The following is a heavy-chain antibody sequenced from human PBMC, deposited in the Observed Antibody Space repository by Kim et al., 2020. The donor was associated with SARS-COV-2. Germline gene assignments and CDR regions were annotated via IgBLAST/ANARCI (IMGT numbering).Heavy chain of an antibody. V-gene: IGHV3-21*01. J-gene: IGHJ3*02. CDR3: ASSINYYGSGHPTFDAFDI. Sequence: GGSLRLSCAASGFTFSSYSMNWVRQAPGKGLEWVSSISSSSSYIYYADSVKGRFTISRDNAKNSLYLQMNSLRAEDTAVYYCASSINYYGSGHPTFDAFDIWGQGTMVTVSS. CDR2: ISSSSSYI. D-gene: IGHD3-10*01. CDR1: GFTFSSYS.